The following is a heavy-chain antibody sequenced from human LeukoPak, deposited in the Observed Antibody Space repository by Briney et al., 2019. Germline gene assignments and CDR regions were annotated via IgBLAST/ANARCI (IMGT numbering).Heavy chain of an antibody. V-gene: IGHV1-2*02. CDR3: ARVWGIAAAGHRWFDP. CDR2: INPNSGGT. CDR1: GYTFTGYY. J-gene: IGHJ5*02. D-gene: IGHD6-13*01. Sequence: ASVKVSCKASGYTFTGYYMHWVRQAPGQGLEWMGWINPNSGGTNYAQKFQGRVTMTRDTSISTAYMELSRLRSDDTAVYYCARVWGIAAAGHRWFDPWGQGTLVTVSS.